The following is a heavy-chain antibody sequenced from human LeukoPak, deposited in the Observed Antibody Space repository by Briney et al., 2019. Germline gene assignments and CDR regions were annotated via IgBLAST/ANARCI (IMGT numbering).Heavy chain of an antibody. V-gene: IGHV4-59*08. CDR1: GGSISSYY. CDR3: ARGHDRSGYYYDY. Sequence: SETLSLTCTVSGGSISSYYWSWIRQPPGKGLEWIGYIYYSGSTYYNPSLKSRVAVSMDTSKSQFSLKLSSVTAADTAVYYCARGHDRSGYYYDYWGQGTLVTVSS. J-gene: IGHJ4*02. D-gene: IGHD3-22*01. CDR2: IYYSGST.